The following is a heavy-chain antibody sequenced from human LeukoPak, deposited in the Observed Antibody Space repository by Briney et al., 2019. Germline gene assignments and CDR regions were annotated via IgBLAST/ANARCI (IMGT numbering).Heavy chain of an antibody. CDR3: AREVVPAAMPNGYMDV. D-gene: IGHD2-2*01. V-gene: IGHV3-11*01. CDR1: GFTFSDYY. Sequence: PGGSLRLSCAASGFTFSDYYMSWIRQAPGKGLEWGSYISSSGSTIYYADSVKGRFTISRDNAKNSLYLQMNSLRAEDTAVYYCAREVVPAAMPNGYMDVWGKGTTVTVSS. J-gene: IGHJ6*03. CDR2: ISSSGSTI.